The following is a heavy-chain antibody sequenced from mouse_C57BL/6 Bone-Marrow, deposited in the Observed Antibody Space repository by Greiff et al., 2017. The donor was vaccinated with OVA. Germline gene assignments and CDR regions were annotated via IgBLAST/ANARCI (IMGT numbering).Heavy chain of an antibody. CDR2: ISDGGSYT. CDR1: GFTFSSYA. J-gene: IGHJ1*03. CDR3: ARDRYVSSYWYFDV. Sequence: EVKLMESGGGLVKPGGSLKLSCAASGFTFSSYAMSWVRQTPEKRLEWVATISDGGSYTYYPDNVQGRFTISRDNAKNNLYLQMSHLKSEDTAMYYCARDRYVSSYWYFDVWGTGTTVTVSS. D-gene: IGHD1-1*01. V-gene: IGHV5-4*01.